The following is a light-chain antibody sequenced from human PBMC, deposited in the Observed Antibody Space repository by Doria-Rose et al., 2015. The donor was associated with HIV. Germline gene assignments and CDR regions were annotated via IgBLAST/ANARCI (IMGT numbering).Light chain of an antibody. Sequence: TQSPESLGMSLGERATLNCKSNQSLLYTSKNYLAWHQQKPEQPRKLLIYWASTRQSGVPARFSGSGSGTDFTLTISSLEAEDVAVNYCQQYYDTPSSGPGTTVDIK. CDR2: WAS. CDR1: QSLLYTSKNY. V-gene: IGKV4-1*01. CDR3: QQYYDTPS. J-gene: IGKJ3*01.